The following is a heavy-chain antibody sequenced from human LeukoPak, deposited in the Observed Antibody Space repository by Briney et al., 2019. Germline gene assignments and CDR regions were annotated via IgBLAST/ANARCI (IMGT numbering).Heavy chain of an antibody. J-gene: IGHJ4*02. CDR2: ISSSSSYI. CDR1: GFTFSSYS. D-gene: IGHD3-10*01. Sequence: GGSLRLSCAASGFTFSSYSMNWVRQAPGKGLEWVSSISSSSSYIYYADSVKGRFTISRDNAKNSLYLQMNSLRAEDTAVYYCARGGVRGRPEARPGYWGQGTLVTVSS. CDR3: ARGGVRGRPEARPGY. V-gene: IGHV3-21*01.